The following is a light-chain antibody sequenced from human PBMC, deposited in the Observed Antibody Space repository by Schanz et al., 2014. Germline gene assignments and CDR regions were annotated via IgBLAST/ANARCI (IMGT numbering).Light chain of an antibody. CDR1: SSDVGGYNY. Sequence: QSALTQPPSASGSPGQSVTISCTGTSSDVGGYNYVSWYQQHPGIAPKLMIYEVSKRPSGVPDRFSGSKSGNTASLTVSGLQAEDEADYYCCSYVGGYTPWVFGGGTKVTVL. J-gene: IGLJ3*02. V-gene: IGLV2-8*01. CDR2: EVS. CDR3: CSYVGGYTPWV.